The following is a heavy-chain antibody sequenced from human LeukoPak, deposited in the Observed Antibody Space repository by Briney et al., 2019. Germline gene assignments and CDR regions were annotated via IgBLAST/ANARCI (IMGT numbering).Heavy chain of an antibody. CDR2: INHSGST. D-gene: IGHD3-10*01. CDR3: ARGYGSGSYYNPSGDY. CDR1: GGSFSGYY. V-gene: IGHV4-34*01. Sequence: SETLSLTCAVYGGSFSGYYWSWIRQPPGKGLEWIGEINHSGSTNHNPSLKSRVTISVDTSKNQFSLKLSSVTAADTAVYYCARGYGSGSYYNPSGDYWGQGTLATASS. J-gene: IGHJ4*02.